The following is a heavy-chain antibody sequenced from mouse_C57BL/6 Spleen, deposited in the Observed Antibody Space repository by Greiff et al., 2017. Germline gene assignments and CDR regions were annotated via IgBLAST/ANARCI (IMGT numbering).Heavy chain of an antibody. Sequence: QVQLQQSGAELVRPGASVKLSCKASGYTFTDYYINWVKQRPGQGLEWIARIYPGSGNTYYNEKFKGKATLTAEKSSSTAYMQLSSLTSEDSAVYFCARFITTVVNYYAMDDWGQGTSVTVSS. J-gene: IGHJ4*01. CDR1: GYTFTDYY. D-gene: IGHD1-1*01. CDR3: ARFITTVVNYYAMDD. CDR2: IYPGSGNT. V-gene: IGHV1-76*01.